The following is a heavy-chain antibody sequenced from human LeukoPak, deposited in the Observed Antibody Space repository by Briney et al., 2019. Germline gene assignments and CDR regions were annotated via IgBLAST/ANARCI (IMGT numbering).Heavy chain of an antibody. CDR2: VSGSGAVT. D-gene: IGHD3-3*01. CDR3: AKDLRGVWRGYGYFDS. CDR1: GFTFSSYA. Sequence: GGSLRLSCAASGFTFSSYAMSWVRQAPGKGLEWVSAVSGSGAVTYYADSVKGRFTVSRDNSRDTLYLQMNSLRAEDTAVYYCAKDLRGVWRGYGYFDSWGQGTLVTVSS. V-gene: IGHV3-23*01. J-gene: IGHJ4*02.